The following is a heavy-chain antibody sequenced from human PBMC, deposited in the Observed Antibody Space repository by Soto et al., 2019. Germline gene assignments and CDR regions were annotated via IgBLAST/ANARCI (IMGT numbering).Heavy chain of an antibody. Sequence: EAQLLESGGGLVQPGGSLRLSCVASGLTFSSYAMSWVRQAPGKGLEWVSGLSIGGGSTYYADSVKGRFTIFREDFKNTVYLEMNRLRVEDTAVYYCAKDADFVCGSAGCFRAPLSGSYGGLDNRGHGTLVTVSS. CDR2: LSIGGGST. CDR1: GLTFSSYA. D-gene: IGHD2-2*01. CDR3: AKDADFVCGSAGCFRAPLSGSYGGLDN. V-gene: IGHV3-23*01. J-gene: IGHJ4*01.